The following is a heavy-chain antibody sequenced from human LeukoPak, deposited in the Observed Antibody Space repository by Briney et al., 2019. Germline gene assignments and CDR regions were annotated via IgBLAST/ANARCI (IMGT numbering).Heavy chain of an antibody. CDR3: ARDLSIVTYYDFWSGYAGFDY. Sequence: PGGSLRLSCAASGFTFSSYWMSWVRQAPGKGLEWVANIKQDGSEKYYVDSVKGRFTISRDNAKNSLYLQMNSLRAEDTAVYYCARDLSIVTYYDFWSGYAGFDYWGQGTLATVSS. CDR1: GFTFSSYW. D-gene: IGHD3-3*01. V-gene: IGHV3-7*01. CDR2: IKQDGSEK. J-gene: IGHJ4*02.